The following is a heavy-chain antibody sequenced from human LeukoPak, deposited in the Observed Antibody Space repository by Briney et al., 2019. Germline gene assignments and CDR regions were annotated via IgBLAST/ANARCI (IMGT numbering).Heavy chain of an antibody. CDR3: TTVIMGAPKDDY. CDR2: FRSKTDGGTI. Sequence: GRSLRLSCAASGFTFSNAWMSWVRQAPGKGLEWVGRFRSKTDGGTIDYAAPMKGRFTISRDDSRNTLYLQMNSLKTEDTAVYYCTTVIMGAPKDDYWGQGTLVTVSS. J-gene: IGHJ4*02. CDR1: GFTFSNAW. D-gene: IGHD1-26*01. V-gene: IGHV3-15*05.